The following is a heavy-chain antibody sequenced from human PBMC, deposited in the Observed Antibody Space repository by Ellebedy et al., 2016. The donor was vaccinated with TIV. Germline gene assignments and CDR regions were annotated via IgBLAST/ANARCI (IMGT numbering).Heavy chain of an antibody. Sequence: AASVKVSCKASGYTFTTYYIHWMRQAPGQGLEWMGIVNPSGGSTSYAQKFQGRVTMTRDTSTSTVYMELSSLRSEDTAVYYCAREPLPSNTQEWTQGFDSWGQGTLVTVSS. CDR2: VNPSGGST. V-gene: IGHV1-46*01. CDR1: GYTFTTYY. CDR3: AREPLPSNTQEWTQGFDS. J-gene: IGHJ4*02. D-gene: IGHD3-3*01.